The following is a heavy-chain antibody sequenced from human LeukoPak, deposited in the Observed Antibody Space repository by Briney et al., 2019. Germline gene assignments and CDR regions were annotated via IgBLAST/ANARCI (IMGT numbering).Heavy chain of an antibody. CDR2: INPSGGST. Sequence: ASVTVSCKASGYTFTSYYMHWVRQAPGQGLEWMGIINPSGGSTSYAQKFQGRVTMTRDMSTSTVYMEPSSLRSEDTAVYYCARDRVFWTGSPGDFDYWGQGTLVTVSS. CDR1: GYTFTSYY. V-gene: IGHV1-46*01. D-gene: IGHD3/OR15-3a*01. J-gene: IGHJ4*02. CDR3: ARDRVFWTGSPGDFDY.